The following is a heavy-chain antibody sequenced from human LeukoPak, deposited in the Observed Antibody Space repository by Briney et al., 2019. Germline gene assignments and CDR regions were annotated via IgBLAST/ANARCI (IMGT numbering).Heavy chain of an antibody. V-gene: IGHV1-2*02. CDR3: ARGILLYYYYYMDV. CDR2: INPNSGGT. CDR1: GYTFTGYY. J-gene: IGHJ6*03. D-gene: IGHD2/OR15-2a*01. Sequence: ASVKVSCKASGYTFTGYYMHWVRQAPGQGLEWMGWINPNSGGTNYAQKFQGRVTMTRDTSISTAYMELSRLRSDDTAVYYCARGILLYYYYYMDVWGKGTTVTVSS.